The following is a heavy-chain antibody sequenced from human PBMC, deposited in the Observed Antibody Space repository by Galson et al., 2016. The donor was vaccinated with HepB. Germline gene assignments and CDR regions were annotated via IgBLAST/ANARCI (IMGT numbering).Heavy chain of an antibody. V-gene: IGHV4-4*02. CDR1: GGSVSSHNW. Sequence: SETLSLTCAVSGGSVSSHNWWSWVRQPPGKGLEWIGEVFHSGSTNYNPSLKSRVTISVDTSKNHFTLKMSSVTAADSAMYYCARTECGEVATTTSMVGYWGQGTLVTCSS. D-gene: IGHD3-10*02. CDR3: ARTECGEVATTTSMVGY. CDR2: VFHSGST. J-gene: IGHJ4*02.